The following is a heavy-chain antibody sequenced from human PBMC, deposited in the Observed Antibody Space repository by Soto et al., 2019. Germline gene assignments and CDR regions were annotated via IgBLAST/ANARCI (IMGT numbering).Heavy chain of an antibody. V-gene: IGHV1-18*01. D-gene: IGHD6-6*01. CDR2: ISAYNGNT. Sequence: QVQLVQSGAEVKKPGASVKVSCKTSGYTFTSYGISWVRQAPGQWLEWMGWISAYNGNTNYAQKLQGRVTMTTDTSTSTAYMELRSLRSDDPAVYYCARDIRVEYSSSSYYYYGMDVWGQGTTVTVSS. J-gene: IGHJ6*02. CDR3: ARDIRVEYSSSSYYYYGMDV. CDR1: GYTFTSYG.